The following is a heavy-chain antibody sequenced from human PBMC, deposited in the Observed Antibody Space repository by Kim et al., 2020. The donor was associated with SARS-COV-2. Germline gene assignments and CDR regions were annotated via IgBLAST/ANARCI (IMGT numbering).Heavy chain of an antibody. CDR1: GGSISSGGYY. Sequence: SETLSLTCTVSGGSISSGGYYWSWIRQHPGKGLEWIGYIYYSGSTYYNPSLKSRVTISVDTSKNQFSLKLSSVTAADTAVYYCARRHRQTPPGSSWWYFDLWGRGTLVTVSS. CDR3: ARRHRQTPPGSSWWYFDL. CDR2: IYYSGST. D-gene: IGHD2-15*01. J-gene: IGHJ2*01. V-gene: IGHV4-31*03.